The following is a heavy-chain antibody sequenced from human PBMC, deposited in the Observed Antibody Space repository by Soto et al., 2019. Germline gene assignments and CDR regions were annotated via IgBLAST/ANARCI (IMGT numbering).Heavy chain of an antibody. J-gene: IGHJ4*02. Sequence: PGGSLRLSCAASGFTFSSYSMNWVRQAPDKGLEWVSSISSSSSYIYYADSVKGRFTISRDNAKNSLYLQMNSLRAEDTAVYYCASYDYGDYLYDYWGQGTPVTVSS. CDR3: ASYDYGDYLYDY. V-gene: IGHV3-21*01. CDR1: GFTFSSYS. CDR2: ISSSSSYI. D-gene: IGHD4-17*01.